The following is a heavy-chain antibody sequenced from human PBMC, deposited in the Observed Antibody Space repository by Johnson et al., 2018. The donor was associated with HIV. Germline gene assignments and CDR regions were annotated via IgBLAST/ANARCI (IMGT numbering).Heavy chain of an antibody. V-gene: IGHV3-48*04. CDR3: ARRESWPSPGSFDI. CDR2: ISSSGSTI. J-gene: IGHJ3*02. CDR1: GFTFSTYA. D-gene: IGHD6-13*01. Sequence: VQLVESGGGLVQPGGSLRLSCAASGFTFSTYAMHWVRQAPGKGLVWVSYISSSGSTIYYTDSVKGRYTISRDNAKHSLYLQMNSLRAEDTALYYWARRESWPSPGSFDIWGQGIMVTVSS.